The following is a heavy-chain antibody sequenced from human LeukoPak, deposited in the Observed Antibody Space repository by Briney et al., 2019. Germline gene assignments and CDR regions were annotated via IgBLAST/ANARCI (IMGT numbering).Heavy chain of an antibody. V-gene: IGHV3-23*01. D-gene: IGHD3-10*01. CDR1: GFTFSSYA. CDR3: AKDDVLLWFGELSVAFDI. J-gene: IGHJ3*02. CDR2: MSGSGGST. Sequence: PGGSLRLSCAASGFTFSSYAMSLVRQAPGKGLEWVSAMSGSGGSTYYADSVKGRFTISRDNSKNTLYLQMNSLRAEDTAVYYCAKDDVLLWFGELSVAFDIWGQGTMVTVSS.